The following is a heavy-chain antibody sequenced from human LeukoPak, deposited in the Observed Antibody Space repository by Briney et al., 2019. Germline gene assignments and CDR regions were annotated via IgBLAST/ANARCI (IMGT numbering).Heavy chain of an antibody. Sequence: PGGSLRLSCAASGFTFSSYEMNWVRQAPGKGLEWVSYISSSGSNIYYADSVKGRFTISRDNAKNSLYLQMDSLRAEDTAVYYCVRVLGAYSNIYGPDFDYWGQGTLVTVSS. V-gene: IGHV3-48*03. D-gene: IGHD3-16*01. CDR2: ISSSGSNI. J-gene: IGHJ4*02. CDR3: VRVLGAYSNIYGPDFDY. CDR1: GFTFSSYE.